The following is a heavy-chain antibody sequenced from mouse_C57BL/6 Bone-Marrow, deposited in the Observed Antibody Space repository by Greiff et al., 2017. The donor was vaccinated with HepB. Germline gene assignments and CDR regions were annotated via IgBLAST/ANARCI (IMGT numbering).Heavy chain of an antibody. J-gene: IGHJ3*01. V-gene: IGHV14-1*01. CDR1: GFNIKDYY. D-gene: IGHD3-3*01. Sequence: VHVKQSGAELVRPGASVKLSCTASGFNIKDYYMHWVKQRPEQGLEWIGRIDPEDGDTEYAPKFQGKATMTADTSSNTAYLQLSSLTSEDTAVYYCTPLKLGFAWFAYWGQGTLFTVSA. CDR2: IDPEDGDT. CDR3: TPLKLGFAWFAY.